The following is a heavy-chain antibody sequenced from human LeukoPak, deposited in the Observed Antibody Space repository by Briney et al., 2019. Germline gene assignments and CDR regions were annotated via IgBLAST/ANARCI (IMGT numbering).Heavy chain of an antibody. D-gene: IGHD4-17*01. CDR2: ICYSGST. V-gene: IGHV4-61*01. J-gene: IGHJ3*02. CDR3: ASIYGDYAGGAFDI. CDR1: GGSVSSGSYY. Sequence: SETLSLTCTVSGGSVSSGSYYWSWIRQPPGMGLEWIGCICYSGSTNYNPSLKSRVTISVDTSKNQFSLKLSSVTAADTAVYYCASIYGDYAGGAFDIWGQGTMVTVSS.